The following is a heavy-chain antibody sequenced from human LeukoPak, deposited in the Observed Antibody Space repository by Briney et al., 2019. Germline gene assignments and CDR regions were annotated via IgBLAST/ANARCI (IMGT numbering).Heavy chain of an antibody. Sequence: ASVKVSCKASRYTFAGYSMHWVRQAPGQGLEWMGWINPNSGGTNYAQKFQGRVTMTGDTSISTAYMELSRLTSDDTAVYYCARGSKLELRFGWFDPWGQGTLVTVSS. CDR1: RYTFAGYS. V-gene: IGHV1-2*02. J-gene: IGHJ5*02. CDR3: ARGSKLELRFGWFDP. D-gene: IGHD1-7*01. CDR2: INPNSGGT.